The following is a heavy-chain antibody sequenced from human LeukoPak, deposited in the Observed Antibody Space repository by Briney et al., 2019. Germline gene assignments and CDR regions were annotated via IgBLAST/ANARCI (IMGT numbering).Heavy chain of an antibody. J-gene: IGHJ4*02. D-gene: IGHD4-23*01. CDR1: GFTFSSYA. V-gene: IGHV3-23*01. Sequence: PGGSLRLSCAASGFTFSSYAMSWVRQAPGQGLEWVSAISGSGGSTYYADSVKGRFTISRDNSKNTLYLQMNSLRAEDTAVYYCAKELYGGNSVDYLDYWGQGTLVTVSS. CDR3: AKELYGGNSVDYLDY. CDR2: ISGSGGST.